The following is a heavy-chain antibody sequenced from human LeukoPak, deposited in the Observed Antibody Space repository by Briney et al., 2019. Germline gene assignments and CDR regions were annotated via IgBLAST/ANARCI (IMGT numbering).Heavy chain of an antibody. CDR3: AKATGYLL. CDR1: GFSFRDRY. Sequence: GGSLRLSCAATGFSFRDRYMSWVRQAPGKGLEWVSTISNSGGTTYYADSVKGRFTISRDDSENTLYLQMNSLRAEDTAVYYCAKATGYLLWGQGTLVSVSS. V-gene: IGHV3-23*01. J-gene: IGHJ4*02. CDR2: ISNSGGTT. D-gene: IGHD1-14*01.